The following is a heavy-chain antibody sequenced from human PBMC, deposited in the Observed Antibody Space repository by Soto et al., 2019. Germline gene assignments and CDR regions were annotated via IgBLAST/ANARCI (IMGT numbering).Heavy chain of an antibody. CDR1: GGSISSGGYY. CDR2: IYYSGST. J-gene: IGHJ5*02. CDR3: ARVRAVVVAAAPSNWFDP. Sequence: SETLSLTCTVSGGSISSGGYYWSWIRQHPGKGLEWIGYIYYSGSTYYNPSLKSRVTISVDTSKNQFSLKLSSVTAADTAVYYCARVRAVVVAAAPSNWFDPWGQGTLVTVSS. V-gene: IGHV4-31*03. D-gene: IGHD2-15*01.